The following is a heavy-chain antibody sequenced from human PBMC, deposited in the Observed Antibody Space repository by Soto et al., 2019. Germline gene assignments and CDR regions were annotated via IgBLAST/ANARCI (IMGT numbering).Heavy chain of an antibody. Sequence: ASVKVSCKASGYTFTSYDINWVRQATGQGLEWMGWMSPNSGNAAYAQKFQGRVTMTRNTSISTAYMELSSLRSEDTAVYYCAREDYDDEPSDLWGRGTLVTLSS. CDR3: AREDYDDEPSDL. CDR2: MSPNSGNA. J-gene: IGHJ2*01. D-gene: IGHD4-17*01. CDR1: GYTFTSYD. V-gene: IGHV1-8*01.